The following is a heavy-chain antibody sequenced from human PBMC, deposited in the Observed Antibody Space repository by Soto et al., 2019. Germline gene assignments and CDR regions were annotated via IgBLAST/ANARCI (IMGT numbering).Heavy chain of an antibody. J-gene: IGHJ5*02. CDR2: IIPIFGTA. Sequence: QVQLVQSGAEVKKPGSSVKVSCKASGGTFSSYAISWVRQAPGQGLEWMGGIIPIFGTANYAQKFQGRVRSTAAESTSPAYMELSSLRSEDTAGYYCARSRWEPYNWCDPWGQGTLVTVSS. D-gene: IGHD1-26*01. V-gene: IGHV1-69*12. CDR3: ARSRWEPYNWCDP. CDR1: GGTFSSYA.